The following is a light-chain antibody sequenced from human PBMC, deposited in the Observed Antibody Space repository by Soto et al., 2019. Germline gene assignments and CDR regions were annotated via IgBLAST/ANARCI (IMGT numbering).Light chain of an antibody. CDR2: DAS. CDR1: QSVSSY. CDR3: QPRSDWPLT. V-gene: IGKV3-11*01. J-gene: IGKJ4*01. Sequence: EIVLTQSPTTLSLSPGERATLSCRASQSVSSYFAWYQQKPGQAPRLLIYDASTRAAGIPARFSGSGSGTDFTLTISSLEPEDFAVSYCQPRSDWPLTFGGGTKVEIK.